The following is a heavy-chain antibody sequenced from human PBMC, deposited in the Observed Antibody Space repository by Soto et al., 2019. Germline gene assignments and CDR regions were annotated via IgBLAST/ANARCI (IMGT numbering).Heavy chain of an antibody. CDR2: ISYDGSYK. D-gene: IGHD2-15*01. V-gene: IGHV3-30*03. CDR1: GFTFSSYG. CDR3: ATYNHGGYYFDY. J-gene: IGHJ4*02. Sequence: QVQLVESGGGVVQPGRSLRLSCAASGFTFSSYGMHWVRQAPGKGLEWVAVISYDGSYKYYADSVKGRFTISRDNSKNTLYLQMNSLRTEDTAVYYCATYNHGGYYFDYWGQETLVTVSS.